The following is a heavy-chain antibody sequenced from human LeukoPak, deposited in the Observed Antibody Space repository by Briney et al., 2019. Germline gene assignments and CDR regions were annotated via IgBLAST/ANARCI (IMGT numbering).Heavy chain of an antibody. CDR1: GFSFRTYA. V-gene: IGHV3-23*01. D-gene: IGHD3-22*01. CDR3: ARAYDSSWPS. J-gene: IGHJ5*02. CDR2: ISDDSAKI. Sequence: GGSLRLSCAASGFSFRTYAMSWVRQAPGKGLDWVSAISDDSAKIYYSASVKGRFTISRDNSKNTLFLQLNSLRVEDTGVYYCARAYDSSWPSWGQGTLVTVSS.